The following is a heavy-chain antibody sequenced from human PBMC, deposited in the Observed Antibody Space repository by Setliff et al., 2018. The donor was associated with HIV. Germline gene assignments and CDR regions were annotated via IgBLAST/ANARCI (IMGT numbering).Heavy chain of an antibody. D-gene: IGHD3-10*01. CDR2: ITKRADET. V-gene: IGHV3-21*05. J-gene: IGHJ3*02. CDR3: VRDLLWAFDM. CDR1: GFTFGSYS. Sequence: LRPPCAASGFTFGSYSMNWVRQAPGKGLEWISYITKRADETHYADSVKGRFSISRDTAKNSLYLQMNSLRPEDTALYYCVRDLLWAFDMWGPGTMVTVSS.